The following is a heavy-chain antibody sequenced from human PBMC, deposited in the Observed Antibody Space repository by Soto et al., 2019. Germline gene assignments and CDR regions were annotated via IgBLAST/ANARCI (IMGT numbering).Heavy chain of an antibody. CDR3: ARGKLSDYVWGSYRYRFDY. CDR2: INHSGST. Sequence: SETLSLTCAVYGGSFSGYYWSWIRQPPGKGLEWIGEINHSGSTNYNPSLKSRVTISVDTSKNQFSLKLSSVTAADTAVYYCARGKLSDYVWGSYRYRFDYWGPGTVVTVSS. CDR1: GGSFSGYY. J-gene: IGHJ4*02. V-gene: IGHV4-34*01. D-gene: IGHD3-16*02.